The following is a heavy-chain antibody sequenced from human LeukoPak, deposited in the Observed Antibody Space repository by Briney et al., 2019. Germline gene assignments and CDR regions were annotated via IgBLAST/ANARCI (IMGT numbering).Heavy chain of an antibody. V-gene: IGHV3-30*03. CDR3: ARDRGSGSYYYYYGMDV. CDR1: GFTFSSYG. J-gene: IGHJ6*02. D-gene: IGHD3-10*01. Sequence: PGGSLRLSCAASGFTFSSYGMHWVRQAPGKGLEWVAVISYDGSNKYYADSVKGRFTISRDNSKNTLYLQMNSLRAEDTAVYYCARDRGSGSYYYYYGMDVWGQGTTVAVSS. CDR2: ISYDGSNK.